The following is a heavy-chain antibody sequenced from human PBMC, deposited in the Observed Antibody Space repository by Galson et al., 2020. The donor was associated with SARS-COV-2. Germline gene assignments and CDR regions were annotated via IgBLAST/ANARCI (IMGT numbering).Heavy chain of an antibody. V-gene: IGHV3-30-3*01. D-gene: IGHD4-4*01. CDR2: ISYDGSNK. J-gene: IGHJ6*02. CDR3: AADSNYGDYYYYYGIDG. Sequence: GESLKISCAASGFTFSSYAMHWVRPAPGKGLEWVAVISYDGSNKYYADSVKGRFTISRDNSKNTLYLQMNSLRAEDTAVYYCAADSNYGDYYYYYGIDGWGQVTTFTVSS. CDR1: GFTFSSYA.